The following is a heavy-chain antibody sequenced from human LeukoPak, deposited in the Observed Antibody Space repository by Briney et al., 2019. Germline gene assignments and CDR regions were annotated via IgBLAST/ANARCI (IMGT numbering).Heavy chain of an antibody. CDR3: ARDPWADSSGFPLHH. Sequence: GSLRLSCATSGFTFSRYWMSWVRQAPGKGLECVATIKQDGSVTYYVDSVRGRFTISRDNAKNSLYLQMNSLRTEDTAVYYCARDPWADSSGFPLHHWGQGTLVTVSS. V-gene: IGHV3-7*03. CDR2: IKQDGSVT. D-gene: IGHD3-22*01. CDR1: GFTFSRYW. J-gene: IGHJ1*01.